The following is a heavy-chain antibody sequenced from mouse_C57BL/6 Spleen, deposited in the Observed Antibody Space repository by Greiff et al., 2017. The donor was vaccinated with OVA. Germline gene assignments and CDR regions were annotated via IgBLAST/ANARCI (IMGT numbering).Heavy chain of an antibody. D-gene: IGHD2-2*01. V-gene: IGHV1-18*01. Sequence: EVQLQQSGPELVKPGASVKIPCKASGYTFTDYNMAWVKQSHGKSLEWIGDINPNNGGTIYNQKFKGKATLTVDKSSSTAYMELRSLTSEDTAVYYCARGGDMVTTGGFAYWGQGTLVTVSA. CDR3: ARGGDMVTTGGFAY. CDR2: INPNNGGT. CDR1: GYTFTDYN. J-gene: IGHJ3*01.